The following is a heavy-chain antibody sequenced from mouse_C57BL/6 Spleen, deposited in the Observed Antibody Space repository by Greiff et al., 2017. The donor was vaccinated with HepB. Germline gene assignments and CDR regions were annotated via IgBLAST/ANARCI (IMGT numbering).Heavy chain of an antibody. Sequence: EVMLVESGGGLVKPGGSLKLSCAASGFTFSDYGMHWVRQAPEKGLEWVAYISSGSSTIYYADTVKGRFTISRDNAKNTLFLQMTSLRSEDTAMYYCASYDYDGCFDVWGTGTTVTVSS. D-gene: IGHD2-4*01. J-gene: IGHJ1*03. CDR1: GFTFSDYG. CDR2: ISSGSSTI. V-gene: IGHV5-17*01. CDR3: ASYDYDGCFDV.